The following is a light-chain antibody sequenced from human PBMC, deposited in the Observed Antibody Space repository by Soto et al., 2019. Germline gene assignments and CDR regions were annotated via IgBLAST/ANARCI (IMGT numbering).Light chain of an antibody. CDR2: GAS. CDR1: QSITGF. J-gene: IGKJ1*01. Sequence: EIMMTQSPATLSVSPGERVTLSCRASQSITGFLGWYQQQPGQAPRLLIYGASTRATGIPARFSGSGSGTEFTLTITSLQSEDFAVYYCQQYHNWPTTFGQGTKVEIK. CDR3: QQYHNWPTT. V-gene: IGKV3-15*01.